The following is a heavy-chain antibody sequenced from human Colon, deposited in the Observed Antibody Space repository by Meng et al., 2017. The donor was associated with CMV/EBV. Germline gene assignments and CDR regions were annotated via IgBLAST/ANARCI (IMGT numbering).Heavy chain of an antibody. CDR3: ARGFDFWRGSDFDS. D-gene: IGHD3-3*01. CDR2: INPTTGAT. J-gene: IGHJ4*02. Sequence: KASDYIFTESYQHWVRQAPGQEIEWMGWINPTTGATNYEQKFQDRVTMTRDTSITTAYMELSRLRFDDTAVYYCARGFDFWRGSDFDSWGQGTLVTVSS. CDR1: DYIFTESY. V-gene: IGHV1-2*02.